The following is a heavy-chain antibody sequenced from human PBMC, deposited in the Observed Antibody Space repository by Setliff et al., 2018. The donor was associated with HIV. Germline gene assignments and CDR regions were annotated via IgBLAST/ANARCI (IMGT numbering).Heavy chain of an antibody. D-gene: IGHD2-15*01. CDR1: GISFGNHW. CDR3: ARVLGRYCSGGSCFYYDYGMDV. CDR2: INADGIIT. J-gene: IGHJ6*02. Sequence: PGGSLRLSCGASGISFGNHWMYWVRQAPGKGLVWVSRINADGIITDYADSVKGRFTISRDHAKNTRYMQMNSLRAEDTAVYYCARVLGRYCSGGSCFYYDYGMDVWGQGTTVTVSS. V-gene: IGHV3-74*01.